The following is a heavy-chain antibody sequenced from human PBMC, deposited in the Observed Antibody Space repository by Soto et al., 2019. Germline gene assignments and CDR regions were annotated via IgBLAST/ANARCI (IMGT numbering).Heavy chain of an antibody. V-gene: IGHV2-5*02. CDR1: VFSLSTSGVG. D-gene: IGHD2-15*01. J-gene: IGHJ6*02. CDR3: AHVLVVVANYGMDV. CDR2: IYWDDDK. Sequence: SGPTLVNPTQTLTLTCTFSVFSLSTSGVGVGWIRQPPGKALEWLALIYWDDDKRYSPSLTSRLTITKDTPKNQVVLTMTNMDPVDTATYYCAHVLVVVANYGMDVWGQGTTVTVSS.